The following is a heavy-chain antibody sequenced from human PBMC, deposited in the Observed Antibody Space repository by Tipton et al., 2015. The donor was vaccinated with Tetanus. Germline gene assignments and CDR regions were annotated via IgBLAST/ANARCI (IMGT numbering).Heavy chain of an antibody. J-gene: IGHJ5*02. Sequence: TLSLTCTVSGGSVSNSDYYWGWIRQSPGKGLEWIGSIWYDGSAYYNPSLKSRVTISVDTSKNQFPLKVRSVTAADTAVYACARHVVQGAPRWFDPWGQGTLVTVSS. CDR1: GGSVSNSDYY. D-gene: IGHD2-21*01. CDR3: ARHVVQGAPRWFDP. V-gene: IGHV4-39*01. CDR2: IWYDGSA.